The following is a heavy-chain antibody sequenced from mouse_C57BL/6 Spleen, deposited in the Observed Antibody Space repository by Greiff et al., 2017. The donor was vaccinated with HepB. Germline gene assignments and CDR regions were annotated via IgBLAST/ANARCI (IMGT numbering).Heavy chain of an antibody. CDR1: GYAFSSSW. CDR2: IDPGDGDT. CDR3: AKTNWDVGFDY. Sequence: QVQLQQSGPELVKPGASVKISCKASGYAFSSSWMNWVKQRPGKGREWIGRIDPGDGDTNYNGKFKGKATLTADKSSSTAYMQLSSLTSEDSAVYFCAKTNWDVGFDYWGQGTTLTVSS. J-gene: IGHJ2*01. V-gene: IGHV1-82*01. D-gene: IGHD4-1*01.